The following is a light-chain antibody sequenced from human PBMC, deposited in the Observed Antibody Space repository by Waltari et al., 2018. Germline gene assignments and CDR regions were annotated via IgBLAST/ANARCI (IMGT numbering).Light chain of an antibody. CDR3: MQNIQIPVS. V-gene: IGKV2D-29*01. Sequence: DIVITQTPLSLSVTPGQAASISCKSSQSLLPSDGQTHLYWYLQKPGQPPQILIYEVSNRFSGVPERFSGGGSGTDFTLKISRVEAEDVGLYYCMQNIQIPVSFGGGTKVEIK. CDR1: QSLLPSDGQTH. CDR2: EVS. J-gene: IGKJ4*01.